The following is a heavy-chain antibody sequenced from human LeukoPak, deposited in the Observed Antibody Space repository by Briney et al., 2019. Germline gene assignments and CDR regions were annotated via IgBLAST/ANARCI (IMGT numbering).Heavy chain of an antibody. J-gene: IGHJ5*02. CDR2: IYTSGST. CDR3: ARGETLGSGSYDLWFDP. CDR1: GGSISSGSYY. V-gene: IGHV4-61*02. Sequence: TASETLSLTCTVSGGSISSGSYYWSWIRQPAGKGLEWIGRIYTSGSTNYNPSLKSRVTISVDTSKNQFSLKLSSVTAADTAVYYCARGETLGSGSYDLWFDPWGQGTLVTVSS. D-gene: IGHD3-10*01.